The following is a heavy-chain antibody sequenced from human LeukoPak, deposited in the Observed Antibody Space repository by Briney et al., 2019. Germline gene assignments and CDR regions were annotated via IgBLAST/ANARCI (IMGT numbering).Heavy chain of an antibody. CDR3: ARGPGGGSGSYYVGDY. CDR2: INGDGSST. Sequence: QPGGSLRLYCAASGFTFSSHWMHWVRQAPGKGLVWVSRINGDGSSTSYADSVKGRFTISRDNAKNTMYLQMNSLRAEDTAVYFCARGPGGGSGSYYVGDYWGQGTLVTVSS. J-gene: IGHJ4*02. V-gene: IGHV3-74*01. CDR1: GFTFSSHW. D-gene: IGHD3-22*01.